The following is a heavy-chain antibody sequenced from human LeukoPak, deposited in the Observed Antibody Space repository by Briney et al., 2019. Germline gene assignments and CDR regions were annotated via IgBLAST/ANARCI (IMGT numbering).Heavy chain of an antibody. V-gene: IGHV3-66*01. Sequence: GGSLRLSCAASGFTVSSNHMSWVRQAPGKGLEWVSGSFTLGGTYYTDSVKGRFTMSRDSSKNALYLLMTSLRVEDTAVYYCAPLGPYSWVDDWGQGTLVTVSS. D-gene: IGHD2-15*01. CDR3: APLGPYSWVDD. CDR2: SFTLGGT. J-gene: IGHJ5*02. CDR1: GFTVSSNH.